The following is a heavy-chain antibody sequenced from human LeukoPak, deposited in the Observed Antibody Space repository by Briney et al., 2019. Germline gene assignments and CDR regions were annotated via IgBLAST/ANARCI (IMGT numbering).Heavy chain of an antibody. J-gene: IGHJ6*02. CDR1: GFTFSSYA. Sequence: GGSLRLSCAASGFTFSSYAMHWVRQAPGKGLEWVAVISYDGSNKYYADSVKGRFTISRDNSKNTLYLQMNSLRAEDTAVYYCARVPGGYSGYVTTGYYYGMDVWGQGTTVTVSS. D-gene: IGHD5-12*01. CDR2: ISYDGSNK. CDR3: ARVPGGYSGYVTTGYYYGMDV. V-gene: IGHV3-30*04.